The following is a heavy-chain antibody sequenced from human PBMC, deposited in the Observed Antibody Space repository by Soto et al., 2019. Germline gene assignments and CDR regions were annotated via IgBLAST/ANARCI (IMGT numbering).Heavy chain of an antibody. CDR3: ARDGFCTSTTCRVGNWFDP. Sequence: NPSETLSLTCVVYGGSFSGYYWSWVRQSPGKGLEWIGGINHRGSTNYNPSLESRVTISVDTSKNQFSLKLPPVTAADTAMYYCARDGFCTSTTCRVGNWFDPWGQGTLVTVSS. D-gene: IGHD2-2*01. J-gene: IGHJ5*02. CDR2: INHRGST. CDR1: GGSFSGYY. V-gene: IGHV4-34*01.